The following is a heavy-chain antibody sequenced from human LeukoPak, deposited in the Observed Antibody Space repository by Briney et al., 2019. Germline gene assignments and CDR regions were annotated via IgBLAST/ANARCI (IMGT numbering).Heavy chain of an antibody. CDR1: GFSFSSHG. D-gene: IGHD3-22*01. Sequence: PGGSLRLSCAASGFSFSSHGMSWVRQAPGKGLEWVSGIIGGAGGTYYADSVKGRFTISRDNSKNTLYLQMNSLRAEDTAVYYCARGGYYYDSSGYYYGDYWGQGTLVTVSS. J-gene: IGHJ4*02. CDR2: IIGGAGGT. CDR3: ARGGYYYDSSGYYYGDY. V-gene: IGHV3-23*01.